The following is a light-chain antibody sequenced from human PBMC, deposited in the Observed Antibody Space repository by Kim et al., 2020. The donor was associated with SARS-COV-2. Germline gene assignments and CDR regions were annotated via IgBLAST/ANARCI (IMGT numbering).Light chain of an antibody. J-gene: IGKJ5*01. CDR3: LQHSTYPIT. Sequence: ASVGDRVTNTCRASQDIRNDLGWYQQKPGRAPKRLIYGASSLQSGVPSRFSGSGSGTEFTLTISSVQPEDFATYFCLQHSTYPITCCQGTRLEIK. V-gene: IGKV1-17*01. CDR1: QDIRND. CDR2: GAS.